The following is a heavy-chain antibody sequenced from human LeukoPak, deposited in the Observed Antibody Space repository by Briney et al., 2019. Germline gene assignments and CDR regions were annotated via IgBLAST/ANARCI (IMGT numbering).Heavy chain of an antibody. V-gene: IGHV4-4*07. CDR3: ARNRGFTYGMDV. CDR1: GGSISSYY. J-gene: IGHJ6*02. CDR2: IYTSGST. D-gene: IGHD3-10*01. Sequence: VKPSETLSFTCTVSGGSISSYYWSWIRQPAGKGLEWIGRIYTSGSTNYNPSLKSRVTISADSSKNQFSLKLSPVTAADTAVYYCARNRGFTYGMDVWGQGTTVTVSS.